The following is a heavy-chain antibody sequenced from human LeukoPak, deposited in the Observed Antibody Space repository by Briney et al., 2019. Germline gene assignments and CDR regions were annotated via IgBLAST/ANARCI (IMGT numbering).Heavy chain of an antibody. V-gene: IGHV3-53*01. J-gene: IGHJ1*01. D-gene: IGHD3-22*01. CDR3: AKDGGYDSSGYYGSLLSGQYFQH. CDR2: IYSGGDT. CDR1: GFTVSNSF. Sequence: GGSLRLSCAASGFTVSNSFMTWVRQAPGKGLEWVSVIYSGGDTYYTDSVKGRFTISRDNSKNTLYLQMNSLRAEDTAVYYCAKDGGYDSSGYYGSLLSGQYFQHWGQGTLVTVSS.